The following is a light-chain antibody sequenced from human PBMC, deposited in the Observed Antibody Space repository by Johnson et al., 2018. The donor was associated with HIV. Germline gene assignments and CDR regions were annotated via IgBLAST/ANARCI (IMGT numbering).Light chain of an antibody. J-gene: IGLJ1*01. Sequence: QSVLTQPPSVSAAPGQKVTISCSGSSSNIGSNFVSWYQQLPGKAPKLLIYDNNKRPLGIPDRFSGSKSGTSATLGITGLQTGDEADYYCGTWDTGLSATAVFGTGTKVTVL. V-gene: IGLV1-51*01. CDR2: DNN. CDR3: GTWDTGLSATAV. CDR1: SSNIGSNF.